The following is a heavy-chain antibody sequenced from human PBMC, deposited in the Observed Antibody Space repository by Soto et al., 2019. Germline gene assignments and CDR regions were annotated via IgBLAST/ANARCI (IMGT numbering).Heavy chain of an antibody. J-gene: IGHJ4*02. V-gene: IGHV1-3*01. CDR2: INPGNGNT. Sequence: ASAKVCCEASGYGFDCQGLTWARHSPGRGLEWMGWINPGNGNTKYSQQFQGRVIIDRDTSASKAYMELSSLRSEDTAVYYCARGGYFDSSNYLAYWGLGILLTVYS. CDR3: ARGGYFDSSNYLAY. D-gene: IGHD3-22*01. CDR1: GYGFDCQG.